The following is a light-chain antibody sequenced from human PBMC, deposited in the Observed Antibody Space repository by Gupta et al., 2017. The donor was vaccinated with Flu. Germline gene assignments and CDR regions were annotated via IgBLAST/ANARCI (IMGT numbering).Light chain of an antibody. V-gene: IGKV3-11*01. CDR2: DAS. Sequence: EIVLTQSPASLSLSPGERATLSCRASQSVSSYLAWYQQKPGQAPRLLIYDASNRATGIPARFSGSGAGTDVTLTISSLEPEDFAVYYCQQRSNWPYMYSFGQWTKLEIK. CDR3: QQRSNWPYMYS. J-gene: IGKJ2*03. CDR1: QSVSSY.